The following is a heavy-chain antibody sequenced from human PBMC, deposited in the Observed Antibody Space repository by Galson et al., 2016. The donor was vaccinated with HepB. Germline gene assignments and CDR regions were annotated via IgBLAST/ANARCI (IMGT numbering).Heavy chain of an antibody. D-gene: IGHD1-1*01. CDR3: VRDYNYAFDI. V-gene: IGHV3-48*02. CDR1: GFTFNIYS. J-gene: IGHJ3*02. CDR2: IRDSTTI. Sequence: SLRLSCAASGFTFNIYSMNWVRQAPGKGLEWVSYIRDSTTIYYADSVEGRFTISRDDAKNSLYLEMNSLRDEDKDVYYCVRDYNYAFDIWGQGTMVTVSS.